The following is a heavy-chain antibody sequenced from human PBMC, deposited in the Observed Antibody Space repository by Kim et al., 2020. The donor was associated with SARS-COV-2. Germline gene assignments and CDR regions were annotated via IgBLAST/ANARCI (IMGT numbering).Heavy chain of an antibody. J-gene: IGHJ4*02. V-gene: IGHV3-23*01. Sequence: GGSLRLSCAASGFTFSSYALSWVRQAPGKGLEWVSAISRGGDSKYYADSVKGRFTISRDNSKNTLYLQMTSLRAGDSAVYYCAKDSGIAVRHFDFWGQGT. CDR2: ISRGGDSK. CDR1: GFTFSSYA. CDR3: AKDSGIAVRHFDF. D-gene: IGHD6-19*01.